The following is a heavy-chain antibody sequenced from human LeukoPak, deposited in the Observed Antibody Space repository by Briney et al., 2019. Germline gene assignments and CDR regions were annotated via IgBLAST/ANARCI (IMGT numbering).Heavy chain of an antibody. J-gene: IGHJ4*02. Sequence: GGSLGLSCAASGFTFSTYWMSWVRQAPGKGLEWVANIKEDGSEKYYVDSLKGRFTISRDNVKNSLYLQINSLRAEDTAVYYCGRDSFETDIDYWGQGTLVTVSS. CDR3: GRDSFETDIDY. D-gene: IGHD1-14*01. CDR1: GFTFSTYW. CDR2: IKEDGSEK. V-gene: IGHV3-7*01.